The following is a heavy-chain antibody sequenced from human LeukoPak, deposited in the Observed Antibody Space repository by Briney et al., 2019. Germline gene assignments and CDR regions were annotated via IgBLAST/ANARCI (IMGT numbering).Heavy chain of an antibody. CDR2: MNPNSGNT. CDR3: ARRYCSGGSCYYDGAYFDY. D-gene: IGHD2-15*01. V-gene: IGHV1-8*03. Sequence: GASVKVSCKASGYTFTSYDINWVRQATGQGLEWMGWMNPNSGNTGYAQKFQGRVTITRNTSISTAYMELSSLRSEDTAVYYCARRYCSGGSCYYDGAYFDYWGQGTLVTVSS. CDR1: GYTFTSYD. J-gene: IGHJ4*02.